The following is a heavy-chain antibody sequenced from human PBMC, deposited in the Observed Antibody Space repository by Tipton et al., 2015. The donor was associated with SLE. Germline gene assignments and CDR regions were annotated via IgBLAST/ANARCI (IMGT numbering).Heavy chain of an antibody. V-gene: IGHV3-9*01. Sequence: SLRLSCAASGFTLDEYAMHWVRQAPGKGLEWVSGISWNSAYIGYADSVKGRFTISRDNAKNSLYVQMNNLRAEDTAVYYCARGDYYDSSAYVDAFDIWGQGTMVTVSS. CDR3: ARGDYYDSSAYVDAFDI. CDR2: ISWNSAYI. D-gene: IGHD3-22*01. J-gene: IGHJ3*02. CDR1: GFTLDEYA.